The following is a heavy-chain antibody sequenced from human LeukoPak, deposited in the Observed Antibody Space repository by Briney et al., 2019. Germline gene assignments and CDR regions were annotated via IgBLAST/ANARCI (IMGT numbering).Heavy chain of an antibody. CDR2: INHSGST. J-gene: IGHJ3*02. V-gene: IGHV4-34*01. CDR3: ARGQYYPHAFDI. D-gene: IGHD3-10*01. Sequence: SETLSLTCAVYGGSFSGYYWSWIRQPPGKGXXXIGEINHSGSTNYNPSLKSRVTISVDTSKNQFSLKLSSVTAADTAVYYCARGQYYPHAFDIWGQGTMVTVSS. CDR1: GGSFSGYY.